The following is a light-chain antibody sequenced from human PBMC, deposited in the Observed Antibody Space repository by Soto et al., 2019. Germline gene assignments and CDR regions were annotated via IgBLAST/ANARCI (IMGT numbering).Light chain of an antibody. CDR1: QSVSSY. V-gene: IGKV3-11*01. CDR2: DAS. CDR3: QQRSNWPRTIT. Sequence: IVLTQSPATLSLSPGERATLSCRASQSVSSYLAWYQQKPGQAPRLLIYDASNRATGIPARFSGSGSGTDFTLTISSLEPEDFEVYYCQQRSNWPRTITFGQGTRLEIK. J-gene: IGKJ5*01.